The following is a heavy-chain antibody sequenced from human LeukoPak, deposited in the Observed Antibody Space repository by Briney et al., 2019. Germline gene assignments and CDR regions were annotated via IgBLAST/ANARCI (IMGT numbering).Heavy chain of an antibody. V-gene: IGHV4-61*01. D-gene: IGHD6-19*01. Sequence: SETLSLTCTVSGYSISSGYYWGWIRQPPGKGLEWIAYVYATGTTNYNPSLKTRATISIDTSKNQLSLTLTSLTATDTAVYYCARVGSGGAWFDFWGQGALVSISS. CDR2: VYATGTT. CDR3: ARVGSGGAWFDF. CDR1: GYSISSGYY. J-gene: IGHJ4*02.